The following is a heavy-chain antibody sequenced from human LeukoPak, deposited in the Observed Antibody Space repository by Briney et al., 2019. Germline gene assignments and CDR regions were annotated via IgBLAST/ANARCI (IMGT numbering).Heavy chain of an antibody. V-gene: IGHV3-73*01. Sequence: QAGGSLKLSCAASGFTLSDSTIHWVRQATGKGLEWVGRIRTKANNYATEYTASVKGRFTISRDDSKNTAYLQMNSLRAEDTAVYYCAKEYYDILTGYPPPPGYFDYWGQGTLVTVSS. CDR1: GFTLSDST. CDR3: AKEYYDILTGYPPPPGYFDY. CDR2: IRTKANNYAT. D-gene: IGHD3-9*01. J-gene: IGHJ4*02.